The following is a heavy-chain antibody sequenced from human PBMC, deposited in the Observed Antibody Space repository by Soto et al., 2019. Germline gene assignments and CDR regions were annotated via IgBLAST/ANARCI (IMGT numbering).Heavy chain of an antibody. CDR1: GGSISSGGYY. CDR3: ARDSPQTIFGVVTPRYGMDV. D-gene: IGHD3-3*01. J-gene: IGHJ6*02. V-gene: IGHV4-31*03. Sequence: SETLSLTCTVSGGSISSGGYYWSWIRQHPGKGLEWIGYIYYSGSTYYNPSLKSRVTISVDTSKNTLYLQMNSLRAEDTAVYYCARDSPQTIFGVVTPRYGMDVWGQGTTVTVSS. CDR2: IYYSGST.